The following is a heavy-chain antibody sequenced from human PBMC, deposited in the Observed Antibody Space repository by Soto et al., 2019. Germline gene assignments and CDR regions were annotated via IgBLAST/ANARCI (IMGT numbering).Heavy chain of an antibody. Sequence: EVQLLESGGGLVQPGGSLRLSCAASGFTFSSYAMSWVRQAPGKGLEWVSAISGSGGSTYYADSVKGRFTITRDNSKNTLYLQKNSLRAEDTAVYYCAKDRTYSVVGATRIDYWGQGTLVTVSS. D-gene: IGHD1-26*01. CDR1: GFTFSSYA. J-gene: IGHJ4*02. V-gene: IGHV3-23*01. CDR2: ISGSGGST. CDR3: AKDRTYSVVGATRIDY.